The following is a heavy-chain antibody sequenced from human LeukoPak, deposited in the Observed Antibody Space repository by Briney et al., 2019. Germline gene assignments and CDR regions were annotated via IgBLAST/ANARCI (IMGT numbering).Heavy chain of an antibody. V-gene: IGHV4-38-2*02. Sequence: PAETLSLSCTVSGDSINSGYYWGGIRQPPGEGPEWIGTCYHSGSTYYKPSLKSRLSISGDMSKNTFSLQLSSVTAADTALYHCARMIFWSGYYFYYWGQGTLVTVSS. CDR1: GDSINSGYY. CDR2: CYHSGST. J-gene: IGHJ4*02. CDR3: ARMIFWSGYYFYY. D-gene: IGHD3-3*01.